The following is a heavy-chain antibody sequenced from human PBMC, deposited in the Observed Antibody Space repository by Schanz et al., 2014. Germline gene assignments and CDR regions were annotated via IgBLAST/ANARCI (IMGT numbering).Heavy chain of an antibody. J-gene: IGHJ5*02. CDR2: ISNNGDST. CDR3: GRAGTGMAGWYFEL. V-gene: IGHV3-64D*06. Sequence: EVQLVESGGDLVQPGGSLRLSCSASGFTFSTFAMHWVRQAPGKGLEYISAISNNGDSTYYADSVKGRFTISRDNSKNTLFLQMSSLRVDDMAVYYCGRAGTGMAGWYFELWGQGTLVNVSS. D-gene: IGHD5-18*01. CDR1: GFTFSTFA.